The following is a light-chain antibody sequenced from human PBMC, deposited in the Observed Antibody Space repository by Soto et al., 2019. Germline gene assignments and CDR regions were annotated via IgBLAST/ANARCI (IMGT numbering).Light chain of an antibody. J-gene: IGKJ2*01. CDR2: ETS. V-gene: IGKV1-33*01. CDR1: QDISNY. CDR3: QQYENFPYT. Sequence: IQMTQSPSSLSASVGDRVTITCQASQDISNYLNWYQQKPGKAPKLLIYETSNLATGVPSRFSGSGSGTDFTFTISSLQPEDIAAYYCQQYENFPYTFGQGTKLEIK.